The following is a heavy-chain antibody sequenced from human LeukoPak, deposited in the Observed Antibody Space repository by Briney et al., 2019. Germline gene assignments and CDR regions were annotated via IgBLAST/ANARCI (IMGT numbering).Heavy chain of an antibody. J-gene: IGHJ6*02. V-gene: IGHV1-69*01. Sequence: PGRSLRLSCAASGGTFSSYAISWVRQAPGQGLEWMGGIIPIFGTANYAQKFQGRVTITADESTSTAYMELSSLRSEDTAVYYCARDDSSGYYYSSINYYYYGMDVWGQGTTVTVSS. D-gene: IGHD3-22*01. CDR3: ARDDSSGYYYSSINYYYYGMDV. CDR2: IIPIFGTA. CDR1: GGTFSSYA.